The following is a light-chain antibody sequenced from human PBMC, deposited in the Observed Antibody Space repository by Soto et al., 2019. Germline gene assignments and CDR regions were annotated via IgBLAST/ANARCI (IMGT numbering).Light chain of an antibody. CDR2: SAS. J-gene: IGKJ2*01. CDR3: LQYEKWPFT. CDR1: QSVSTE. V-gene: IGKV3D-15*01. Sequence: EVVMTQSPATLSMSPGERATLSCWASQSVSTELAWFQQKPGQSPRLLISSASIRATGISARFSASGSGTDFTLTISSLQPEDLAVYYCLQYEKWPFTFGQGTNLQIK.